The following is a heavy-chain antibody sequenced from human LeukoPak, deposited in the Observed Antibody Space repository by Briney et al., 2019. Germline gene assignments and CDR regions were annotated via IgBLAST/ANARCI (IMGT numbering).Heavy chain of an antibody. V-gene: IGHV4-59*12. Sequence: SETLSLTCTVSGGSISSYYWSWIRQPPGKGLEWIGYIYYSGTTTYNPSLKSRVTISVDTSKNQFSLKLSSVTAADTAVYYCARIARGVPAYWGQGTLVTVSS. CDR3: ARIARGVPAY. D-gene: IGHD3-10*01. CDR1: GGSISSYY. CDR2: IYYSGTT. J-gene: IGHJ4*02.